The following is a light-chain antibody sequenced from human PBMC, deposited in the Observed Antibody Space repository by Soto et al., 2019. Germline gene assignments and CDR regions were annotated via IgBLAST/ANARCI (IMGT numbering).Light chain of an antibody. CDR1: SSHVGTYNY. CDR2: DVS. CDR3: SSHTGSTVV. Sequence: QSALTQPASVSGSPGQSSTISCTGTSSHVGTYNYVSWYQQHPGKAPKLMIYDVSNRPSGVSNRFSGSKSGNTASLTISGLQAEDEADYYCSSHTGSTVVFGGGTKLTVL. J-gene: IGLJ2*01. V-gene: IGLV2-14*01.